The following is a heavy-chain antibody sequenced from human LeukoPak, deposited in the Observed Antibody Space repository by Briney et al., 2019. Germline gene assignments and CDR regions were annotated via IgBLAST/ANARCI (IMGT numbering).Heavy chain of an antibody. Sequence: GGSLRLSCAASAFILTDYYMSWIRQAPGKGLEWVAYISTSDRTTYYADSVKGRFTISRDNAKNSLYLQMNSLSAEDTAVYYCARSELGYNYHYMDVWGKGTTVTISS. V-gene: IGHV3-11*04. CDR1: AFILTDYY. CDR3: ARSELGYNYHYMDV. D-gene: IGHD3-10*01. J-gene: IGHJ6*03. CDR2: ISTSDRTT.